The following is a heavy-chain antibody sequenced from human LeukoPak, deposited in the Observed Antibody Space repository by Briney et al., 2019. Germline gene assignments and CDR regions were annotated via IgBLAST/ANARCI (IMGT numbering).Heavy chain of an antibody. CDR2: INHSGST. CDR1: GGSFSGYY. Sequence: SETLSLTCAVYGGSFSGYYWSWIRQPPGKGLEWIGEINHSGSTNYNPSPKSRVTISVDTSKNQFSLKLSSVTAADTAVYYCASLDYYGSGSYYKDWFDPWGQGTLVTVSS. D-gene: IGHD3-10*01. V-gene: IGHV4-34*01. CDR3: ASLDYYGSGSYYKDWFDP. J-gene: IGHJ5*02.